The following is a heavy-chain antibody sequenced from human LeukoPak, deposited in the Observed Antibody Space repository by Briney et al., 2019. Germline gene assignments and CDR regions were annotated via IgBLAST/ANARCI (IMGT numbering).Heavy chain of an antibody. CDR1: GGTFSSYA. CDR3: ARATVTTFNWFDP. D-gene: IGHD4-17*01. J-gene: IGHJ5*02. V-gene: IGHV1-69*13. CDR2: ITPMFGTA. Sequence: RASVKVSCKSSGGTFSSYAISWVRQAPGQGLEWMGGITPMFGTAKYAQKFQGRVTITADEYTSTVYMELSSLRSEDTAVYYCARATVTTFNWFDPWGQGTLVTVSS.